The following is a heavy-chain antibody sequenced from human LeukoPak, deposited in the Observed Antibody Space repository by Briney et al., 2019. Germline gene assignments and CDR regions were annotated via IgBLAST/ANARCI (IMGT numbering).Heavy chain of an antibody. Sequence: SETLSLTCAVYGGSFSGYYWSWIRQPPGKGLEWIGEINHSGSTNYNPSLKSRVTISVDTSKNQFSLKLSSVTAADTAVYYCARRFRYCSSTSCYTGRLGHNWFDPWGQGTLVTVSS. V-gene: IGHV4-34*01. J-gene: IGHJ5*02. CDR2: INHSGST. D-gene: IGHD2-2*02. CDR1: GGSFSGYY. CDR3: ARRFRYCSSTSCYTGRLGHNWFDP.